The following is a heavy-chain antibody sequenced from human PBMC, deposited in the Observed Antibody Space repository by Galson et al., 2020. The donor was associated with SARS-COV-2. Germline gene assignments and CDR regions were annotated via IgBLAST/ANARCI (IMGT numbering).Heavy chain of an antibody. CDR2: IPGTGYNP. J-gene: IGHJ4*02. CDR1: GFTYNNYA. CDR3: ARDYGVTPYYFDY. V-gene: IGHV3-23*01. Sequence: GDSLRLSRAPSGFTYNNYAMNWVRQTPAKGLEWVSTIPGTGYNPDYAYSVKGRFTLSRDNSKNTLYLEMNSLNAEDSAVYYCARDYGVTPYYFDYWGQGTLVTVSS. D-gene: IGHD4-17*01.